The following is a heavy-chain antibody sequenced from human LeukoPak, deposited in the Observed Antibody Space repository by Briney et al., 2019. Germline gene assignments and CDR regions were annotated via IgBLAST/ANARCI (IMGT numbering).Heavy chain of an antibody. J-gene: IGHJ5*02. CDR2: IKQDGSEK. V-gene: IGHV3-7*01. CDR1: GFAFSNFA. Sequence: PGGSLRLSCAASGFAFSNFAMSWVRQAPGKGLEWVANIKQDGSEKYYVDSVKGRFTISRDNAKNSLYLQMNSLRAEDTAVYYCARHDYVLGRGVDPWGQGTLVTVSS. CDR3: ARHDYVLGRGVDP. D-gene: IGHD2/OR15-2a*01.